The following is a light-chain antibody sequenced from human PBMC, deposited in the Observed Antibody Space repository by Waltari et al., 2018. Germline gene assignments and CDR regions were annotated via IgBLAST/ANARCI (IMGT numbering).Light chain of an antibody. CDR3: QHYKTSSRT. Sequence: DIQMTQSPSTLSASVGDRVTITRRASQSIDSWLAWYQQRPGKVPKPLIYKASSLESGVPSRFSGSGSGTEFTLTISSLQPDDFATYYCQHYKTSSRTFGQGTKVEIK. V-gene: IGKV1-5*03. J-gene: IGKJ1*01. CDR1: QSIDSW. CDR2: KAS.